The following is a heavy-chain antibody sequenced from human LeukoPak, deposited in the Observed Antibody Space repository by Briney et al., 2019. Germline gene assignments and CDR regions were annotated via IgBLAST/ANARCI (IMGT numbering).Heavy chain of an antibody. CDR2: ISSSSSYI. D-gene: IGHD6-13*01. CDR1: GFTFSSYS. Sequence: GGSLRLSCAASGFTFSSYSMNWVRQAPGKGLEWVSSISSSSSYIYYADSVKGRFTISRDNAKSSLYLQMNSLRAEDTAVYYCARDLHAYSSSWYVNWFDPWGQGTLVTVSS. V-gene: IGHV3-21*01. J-gene: IGHJ5*02. CDR3: ARDLHAYSSSWYVNWFDP.